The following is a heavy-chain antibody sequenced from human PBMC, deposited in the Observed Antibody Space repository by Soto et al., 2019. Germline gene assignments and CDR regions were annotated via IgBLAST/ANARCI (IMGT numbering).Heavy chain of an antibody. V-gene: IGHV4-34*01. Sequence: QVQLQQWGAGLLKPSETLSLTCAVYGGSFTGYYWTWIRQTPGKGLEWIGEIKYRGSTYYNPSLESRVTMAVDTSKNQFSLKLTSVTAADTAVYFCVRGQPHRITIFEVVIRSYDYGMDVWGPGTTVTVSS. CDR2: IKYRGST. D-gene: IGHD3-3*01. CDR3: VRGQPHRITIFEVVIRSYDYGMDV. J-gene: IGHJ6*02. CDR1: GGSFTGYY.